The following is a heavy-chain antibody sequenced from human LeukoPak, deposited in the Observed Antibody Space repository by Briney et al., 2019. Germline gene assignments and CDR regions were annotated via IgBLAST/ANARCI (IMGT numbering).Heavy chain of an antibody. J-gene: IGHJ4*02. CDR2: IKQDGSEK. CDR3: ARGGVNVPAAIQGDY. V-gene: IGHV3-7*01. Sequence: GGSLRLSCAASGFTFSSYWMSWVRQAPGKGLEWVANIKQDGSEKYYVDSVKGRFTIPRDNAKSSLYLQMNSLRAEDTAVYYCARGGVNVPAAIQGDYWGQGTLVTVSS. D-gene: IGHD2-2*02. CDR1: GFTFSSYW.